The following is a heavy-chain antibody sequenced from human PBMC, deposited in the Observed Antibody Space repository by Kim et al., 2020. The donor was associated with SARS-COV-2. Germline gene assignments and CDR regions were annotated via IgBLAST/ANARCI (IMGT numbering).Heavy chain of an antibody. CDR1: GFMFSDYW. J-gene: IGHJ3*02. CDR3: ARDLVGDAFDI. D-gene: IGHD1-26*01. Sequence: GGSLRLSCAASGFMFSDYWMTWVRQAPGKGLQWVANIKEDGSEKFYVDSVKGRFTISRDNAKNSLYLQVNSLRDEDTAVYYCARDLVGDAFDIWGQGTMVTVSS. V-gene: IGHV3-7*03. CDR2: IKEDGSEK.